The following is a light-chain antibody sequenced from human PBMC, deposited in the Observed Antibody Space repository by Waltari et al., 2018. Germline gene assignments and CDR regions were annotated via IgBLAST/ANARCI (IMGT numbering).Light chain of an antibody. CDR1: QSVTRA. Sequence: EILLTQSPGTLSLSPGERATLSFRASQSVTRALAWYQQKPGQAPRLLIYGASNRATGIPDRFSGSGSGTDFSLTISRLEPEDFAVYYCQHYVRLPATFGQGTKVEIK. J-gene: IGKJ1*01. CDR3: QHYVRLPAT. CDR2: GAS. V-gene: IGKV3-20*01.